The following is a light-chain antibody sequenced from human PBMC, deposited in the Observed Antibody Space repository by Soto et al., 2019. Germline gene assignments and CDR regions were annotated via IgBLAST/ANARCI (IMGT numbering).Light chain of an antibody. CDR1: NIGSKS. J-gene: IGLJ3*02. CDR3: QVWDSSSEHWV. V-gene: IGLV3-21*02. CDR2: DDS. Sequence: SYELTQPPSVSVAPGQTARITCGGNNIGSKSGHWYQQKPGQAPVLAVYDDSDRPSGIAERLSCSTSWNTATLPISRGEAGDEDDYYCQVWDSSSEHWVFGGGTKLTVL.